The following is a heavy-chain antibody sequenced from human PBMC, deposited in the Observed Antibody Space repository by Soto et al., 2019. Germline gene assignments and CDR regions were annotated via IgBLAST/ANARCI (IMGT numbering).Heavy chain of an antibody. V-gene: IGHV3-48*02. CDR1: GFTFSDYS. Sequence: GGSLRLSCAASGFTFSDYSMNWVRQAPGKGLEWVAYISSSSSTIYYADSVKGRFTISRDNAKNSLYLQMNSLRDEDTAVYYCARDRVTTYPDSFDYWGQGTLVTVSS. D-gene: IGHD4-17*01. J-gene: IGHJ4*02. CDR2: ISSSSSTI. CDR3: ARDRVTTYPDSFDY.